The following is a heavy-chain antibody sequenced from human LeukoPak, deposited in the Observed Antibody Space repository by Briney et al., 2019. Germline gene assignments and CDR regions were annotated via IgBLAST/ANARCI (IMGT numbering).Heavy chain of an antibody. Sequence: GASVKVSCKASGYTFTSYDINWARQAAGQGLEWMGWMNPNSGNTVYAQKFQGRVTMTRNTSISTAYMELSSLRSEDTAVYYCARGRYCSGGSCYSDWYFDLWGRGTLVTVSS. CDR3: ARGRYCSGGSCYSDWYFDL. V-gene: IGHV1-8*01. J-gene: IGHJ2*01. CDR2: MNPNSGNT. D-gene: IGHD2-15*01. CDR1: GYTFTSYD.